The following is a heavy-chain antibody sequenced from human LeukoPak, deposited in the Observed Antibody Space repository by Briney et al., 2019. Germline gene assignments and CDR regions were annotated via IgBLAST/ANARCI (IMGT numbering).Heavy chain of an antibody. CDR2: IWYDGSNK. D-gene: IGHD6-19*01. CDR1: GFTFSSYG. V-gene: IGHV3-33*01. J-gene: IGHJ4*02. Sequence: GGSLRLSCAASGFTFSSYGMHWVRQAPGKGLEWVAVIWYDGSNKYYADSVKGRFTISRDNSKNTLYLQMNSLGAEDTAVYYCASISYSSGTDIDYWGQGTLVTVSS. CDR3: ASISYSSGTDIDY.